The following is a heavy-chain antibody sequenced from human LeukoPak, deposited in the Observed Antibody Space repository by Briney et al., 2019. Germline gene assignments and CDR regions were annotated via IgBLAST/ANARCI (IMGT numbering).Heavy chain of an antibody. Sequence: GGPLRLSCAASGFTFSRNAIHWVRQGPGKGLEWVSYIAHHGSNKYADSVKGGFTISRDNSKRTLYLQMNSLRADDTAVYYCAKDGSWSCTDWGQGTLVTVSS. D-gene: IGHD2-8*02. J-gene: IGHJ4*02. CDR3: AKDGSWSCTD. CDR1: GFTFSRNA. V-gene: IGHV3-30*02. CDR2: IAHHGSNK.